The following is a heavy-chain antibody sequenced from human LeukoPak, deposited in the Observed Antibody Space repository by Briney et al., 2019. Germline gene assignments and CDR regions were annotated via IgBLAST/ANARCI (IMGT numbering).Heavy chain of an antibody. V-gene: IGHV3-23*01. J-gene: IGHJ4*02. Sequence: PGGSLRLSCAASGFTFSTYAMSWVRQAPGRGLEWVSTVSGSGDSTYFADSVKGRFTISRDNSKNTLFLQMNSMRAEDTAVYYCAKGGQYGSSWYLIDYWGLGTLATVSS. CDR3: AKGGQYGSSWYLIDY. D-gene: IGHD6-13*01. CDR2: VSGSGDST. CDR1: GFTFSTYA.